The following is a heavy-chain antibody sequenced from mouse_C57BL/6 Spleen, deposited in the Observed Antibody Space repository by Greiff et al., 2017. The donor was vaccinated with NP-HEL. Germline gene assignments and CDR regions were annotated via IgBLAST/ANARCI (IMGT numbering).Heavy chain of an antibody. V-gene: IGHV14-4*01. Sequence: VQLQQSGAELVRPGASVKLSCTASGFNIKDDYMHWVKQRPEQGLEWIGWIDPENGDTEYASKFQGKATITADTSSNTAYLQLSSLTSEDTAVYYCTTNPFFAYWGQGTLVTVSA. CDR2: IDPENGDT. CDR3: TTNPFFAY. J-gene: IGHJ3*01. CDR1: GFNIKDDY.